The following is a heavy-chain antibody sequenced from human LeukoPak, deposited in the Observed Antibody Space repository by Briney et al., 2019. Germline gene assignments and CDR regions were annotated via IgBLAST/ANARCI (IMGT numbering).Heavy chain of an antibody. V-gene: IGHV4-59*01. D-gene: IGHD1/OR15-1a*01. J-gene: IGHJ4*02. CDR1: GGSISCYY. CDR3: AFWVRGTTWYDY. Sequence: SETLSLTCTVSGGSISCYYWNWIRQPPGEGLEWIGYIYYSGSTNYNPSLKSRVTMSVDTSKNQFSLNLSSVTAADTAVYYCAFWVRGTTWYDYWGQGTLVTVSS. CDR2: IYYSGST.